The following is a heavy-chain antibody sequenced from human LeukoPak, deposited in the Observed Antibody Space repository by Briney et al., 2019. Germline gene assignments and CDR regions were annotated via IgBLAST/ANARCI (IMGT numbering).Heavy chain of an antibody. J-gene: IGHJ4*02. Sequence: GGSVRLSCAASGFTFSSYWMSWVRQAPGKGLEWVANIKQDGSEKYYVDSVKGRFTISRDNAKNSLYLQMNSLRAEDTAVYYCARGLYSGYDGGFLSWDYWGQGTLVTVS. D-gene: IGHD5-12*01. CDR3: ARGLYSGYDGGFLSWDY. CDR2: IKQDGSEK. CDR1: GFTFSSYW. V-gene: IGHV3-7*01.